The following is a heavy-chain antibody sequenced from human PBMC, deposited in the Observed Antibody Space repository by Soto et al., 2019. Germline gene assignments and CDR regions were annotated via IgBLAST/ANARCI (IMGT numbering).Heavy chain of an antibody. J-gene: IGHJ4*02. CDR1: GYTFTSYD. Sequence: ASVKVSCKAAGYTFTSYDINWVRQATGQGLEWMGWMNPNSGNTGYAQKFQGRVTMTRNTSISTAYMELSSLRSEDTAVYYCARGFVSWFGWSFCDYWGQGTLVTVSS. CDR3: ARGFVSWFGWSFCDY. CDR2: MNPNSGNT. V-gene: IGHV1-8*01. D-gene: IGHD3-10*01.